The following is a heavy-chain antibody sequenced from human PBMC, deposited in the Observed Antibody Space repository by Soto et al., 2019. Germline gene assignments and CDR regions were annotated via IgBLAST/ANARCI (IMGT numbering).Heavy chain of an antibody. CDR1: GYTFTSYG. D-gene: IGHD7-27*01. J-gene: IGHJ4*02. CDR3: ARDLNLGLGDY. CDR2: ISVHNGNT. Sequence: QVQLVQSGAEVKKPGASVKVSYKASGYTFTSYGISWVRQAPGQGLEWMGWISVHNGNTKYAQKLQGRVTMTTDTTTSTAYMEVRSLRSDDTAVYYCARDLNLGLGDYWGQGTLVTVSS. V-gene: IGHV1-18*01.